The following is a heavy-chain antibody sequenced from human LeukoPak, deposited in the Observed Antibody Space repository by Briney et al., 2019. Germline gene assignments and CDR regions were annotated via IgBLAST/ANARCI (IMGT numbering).Heavy chain of an antibody. CDR3: ARGAYGSGSYYSNWFDP. Sequence: ASVKVSCKASGYTFTGYYMHWVRQAPGQGLEWMGWINPNSGGTNYAQKFQGRVTMTRDTSISTAYMELSRLRSDDTAVYYCARGAYGSGSYYSNWFDPWGQGTLVTVSS. CDR1: GYTFTGYY. CDR2: INPNSGGT. V-gene: IGHV1-2*02. J-gene: IGHJ5*02. D-gene: IGHD3-10*01.